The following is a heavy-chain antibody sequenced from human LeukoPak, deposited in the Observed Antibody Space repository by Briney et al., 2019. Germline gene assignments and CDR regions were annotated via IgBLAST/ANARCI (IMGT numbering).Heavy chain of an antibody. V-gene: IGHV3-48*01. D-gene: IGHD4-17*01. CDR2: IGSNFETI. J-gene: IGHJ4*02. Sequence: GGSLRLSCVASGFAFSSYAMNWVRQAPGKGLEWVSYIGSNFETIYADSVKGRFTISRDNAKNSLSLQMNSLRAEDMAVYYCAMTPGDGELDYWGQGTLVTVSS. CDR1: GFAFSSYA. CDR3: AMTPGDGELDY.